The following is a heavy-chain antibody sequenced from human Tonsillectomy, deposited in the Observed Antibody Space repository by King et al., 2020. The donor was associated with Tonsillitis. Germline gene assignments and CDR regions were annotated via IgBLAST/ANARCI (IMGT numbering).Heavy chain of an antibody. CDR1: GFTFSTYW. D-gene: IGHD3-22*01. CDR3: ARERVYYYDTSGHPEVSYYYYGMDV. J-gene: IGHJ6*02. Sequence: DVQLVESGGGLVQPGGSLRLSCTASGFTFSTYWMSWVRQAPGKGLEWVANINPDGSEKYYVDSVKGRFTISRDNSQNSLYLQMNTLRAEDTAVYYCARERVYYYDTSGHPEVSYYYYGMDVWGQGTTVTVSS. V-gene: IGHV3-7*01. CDR2: INPDGSEK.